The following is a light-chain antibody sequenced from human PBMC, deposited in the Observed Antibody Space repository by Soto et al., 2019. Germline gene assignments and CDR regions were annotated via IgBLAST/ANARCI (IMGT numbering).Light chain of an antibody. CDR2: AAS. CDR1: QSISSY. V-gene: IGKV1-39*01. CDR3: QHGYNILWT. Sequence: DIQMNQSPSSLSASVGDRVTITCRASQSISSYLNWYQQKPGKDPKILIYAASSLQSGVPSRVSGSGSGTDFALTISSLQTEDAATHYCQHGYNILWTVDQGTKVEIK. J-gene: IGKJ1*01.